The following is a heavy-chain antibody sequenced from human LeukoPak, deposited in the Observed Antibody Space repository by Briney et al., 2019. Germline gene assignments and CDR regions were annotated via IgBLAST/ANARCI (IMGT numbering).Heavy chain of an antibody. Sequence: SETLSLTRTVSGGSISSSSDYWGWLRQPPGKGLEWIWSNYYSGSTYYTSSIKSRLTISVDTSKNQFSLKLSSVTAADTAVYYCLVPHYDYWGQGTLVTVSS. CDR2: NYYSGST. CDR1: GGSISSSSDY. D-gene: IGHD1-26*01. J-gene: IGHJ4*02. V-gene: IGHV4-39*01. CDR3: LVPHYDY.